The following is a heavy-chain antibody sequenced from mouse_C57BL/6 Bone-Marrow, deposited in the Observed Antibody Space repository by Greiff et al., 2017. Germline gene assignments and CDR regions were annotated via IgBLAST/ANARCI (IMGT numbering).Heavy chain of an antibody. V-gene: IGHV1-64*01. J-gene: IGHJ1*03. D-gene: IGHD2-3*01. CDR2: IHPNSGST. Sequence: QVQLQQPGAELVKPGASVKLSCKASGYTFTSYWMHWVKQRPGQGLEWIGMIHPNSGSTNYNEKFKSKATLTVDKSSSTTYMQLSSLASEDAAVYYCASDGYAWDFDVWGTGTTVTVSS. CDR3: ASDGYAWDFDV. CDR1: GYTFTSYW.